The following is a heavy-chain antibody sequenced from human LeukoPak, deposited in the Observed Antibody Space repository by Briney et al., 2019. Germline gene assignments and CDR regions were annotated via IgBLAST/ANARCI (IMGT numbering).Heavy chain of an antibody. J-gene: IGHJ2*01. CDR3: ARRAYYDTSGYYPASGYFDL. Sequence: SETLSLTCTVSGGSIFSYYFNWVRQPPGKGLEWIGYIYSNGITNYNPSLRSRGTISIATSKNQFSLRLRSVTAADAAIYYCARRAYYDTSGYYPASGYFDLWGRGTLVTVSS. V-gene: IGHV4-4*08. CDR1: GGSIFSYY. CDR2: IYSNGIT. D-gene: IGHD3-22*01.